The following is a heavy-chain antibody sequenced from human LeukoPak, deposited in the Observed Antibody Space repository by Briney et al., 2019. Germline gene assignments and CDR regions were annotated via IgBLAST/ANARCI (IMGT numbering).Heavy chain of an antibody. CDR1: GFTFSSYD. V-gene: IGHV3-30*02. CDR3: AKDTGRRIFGVAYDAFDI. D-gene: IGHD3-3*01. J-gene: IGHJ3*02. CDR2: TRYDGSNN. Sequence: PGGSLRLSCAASGFTFSSYDMHWVRQAPGKGLEWVAVTRYDGSNNYYADSVKGRFTISRDNPKNTLYLQMNSLRPEDTAVYYCAKDTGRRIFGVAYDAFDIWGQGTMVTVSS.